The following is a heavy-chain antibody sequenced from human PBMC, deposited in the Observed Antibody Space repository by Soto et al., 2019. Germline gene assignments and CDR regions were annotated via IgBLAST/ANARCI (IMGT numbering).Heavy chain of an antibody. CDR1: GESFSVYY. D-gene: IGHD6-19*01. Sequence: SETLSLTCGVYGESFSVYYWSWIRQPPGKGLEWFGEINHSGSTNYNPSLKSRVTISVDTSKNHLSLKLSSVTAADTAVYYCAREKHPWVAVPVRQRKSTWWFDSWGQGTLVTVS. V-gene: IGHV4-34*01. CDR2: INHSGST. J-gene: IGHJ5*01. CDR3: AREKHPWVAVPVRQRKSTWWFDS.